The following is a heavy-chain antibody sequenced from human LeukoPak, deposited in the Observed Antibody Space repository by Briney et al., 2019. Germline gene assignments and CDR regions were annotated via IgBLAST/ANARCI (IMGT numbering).Heavy chain of an antibody. Sequence: SETLSLTCTVSGGSISSYFWTWIRQPPGKGLEWIGHIYYSGSTNYNPSLQSRVTISRDTSKNQFSLKLRSVTAADTAVYYCARDSNHYGSGYGFDPWGQGTLVTVSS. CDR3: ARDSNHYGSGYGFDP. D-gene: IGHD3-10*01. CDR1: GGSISSYF. V-gene: IGHV4-59*12. CDR2: IYYSGST. J-gene: IGHJ5*02.